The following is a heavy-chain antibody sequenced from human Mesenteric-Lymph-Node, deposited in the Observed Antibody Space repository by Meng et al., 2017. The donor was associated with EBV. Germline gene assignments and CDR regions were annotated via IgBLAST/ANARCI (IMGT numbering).Heavy chain of an antibody. CDR3: VGGVAADGSVDY. CDR1: GGSISSGGYY. CDR2: IYYSGDT. V-gene: IGHV4-30-4*01. Sequence: QAQLQESGPGLVKPSQTLSLTCAVSGGSISSGGYYWSWIRQPPGKGLEWIGYIYYSGDTYYNPSLKSRVTISVDTSKNQFSLKLSSVTAADTAVYYCVGGVAADGSVDYWGQGTLVTVSS. D-gene: IGHD6-13*01. J-gene: IGHJ4*02.